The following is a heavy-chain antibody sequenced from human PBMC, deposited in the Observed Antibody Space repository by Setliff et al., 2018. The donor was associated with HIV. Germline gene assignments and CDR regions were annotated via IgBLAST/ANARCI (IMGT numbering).Heavy chain of an antibody. CDR1: GASITTHW. CDR3: ARGLWFGGSYWFEP. D-gene: IGHD3-10*01. CDR2: FSSSGSP. V-gene: IGHV4-4*07. J-gene: IGHJ5*02. Sequence: SSETLSLTCTVSGASITTHWWSWIRQPAGKGLEWIGRFSSSGSPNYNPSLKSRVTMSIDTSKNQFSLKLSSVTAADTAVYYCARGLWFGGSYWFEPWGQGTLVTVSS.